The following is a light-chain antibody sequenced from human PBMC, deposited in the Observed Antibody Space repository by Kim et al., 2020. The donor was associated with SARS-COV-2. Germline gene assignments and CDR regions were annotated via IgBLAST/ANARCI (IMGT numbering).Light chain of an antibody. CDR3: MKGTHWPFT. J-gene: IGKJ3*01. CDR1: HSLAYSDGNIY. Sequence: PASISCRSSHSLAYSDGNIYLNWFDQRPGQSPRRLMYKVAKQDAGVPHRLSGSGSGTDFTLQISRVGAEDVWVYYCMKGTHWPFTFGPGTKVDIK. CDR2: KVA. V-gene: IGKV2-30*01.